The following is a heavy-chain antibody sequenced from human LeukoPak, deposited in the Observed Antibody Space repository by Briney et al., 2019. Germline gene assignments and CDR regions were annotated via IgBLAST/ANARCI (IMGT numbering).Heavy chain of an antibody. CDR2: IYSGGST. V-gene: IGHV3-53*01. Sequence: GGSLRLSCAASGFTVSSNYMSWVRQAPGKGLEWVSLIYSGGSTYYADSVKGRFTISRDNAKNSLYLQMNSLRAEDTAVYYCARDYGGSSPFDYWGQGTLVTVSS. J-gene: IGHJ4*02. CDR1: GFTVSSNY. CDR3: ARDYGGSSPFDY. D-gene: IGHD4-23*01.